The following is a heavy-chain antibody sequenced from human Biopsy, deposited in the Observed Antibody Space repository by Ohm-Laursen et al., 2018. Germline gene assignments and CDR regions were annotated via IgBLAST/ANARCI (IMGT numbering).Heavy chain of an antibody. CDR1: GYTFANYY. Sequence: ASVKVSCKASGYTFANYYINWVRQVPGQGLEWLGVVNPFAEATMYAQKLQDRITLTRDASTNTVYMDLTSLTSEDTAVYYCARESPLRLGVCGAIRCFKEVFGMDVWGQGTTVIVSS. CDR2: VNPFAEAT. J-gene: IGHJ6*02. V-gene: IGHV1-46*01. D-gene: IGHD2-21*01. CDR3: ARESPLRLGVCGAIRCFKEVFGMDV.